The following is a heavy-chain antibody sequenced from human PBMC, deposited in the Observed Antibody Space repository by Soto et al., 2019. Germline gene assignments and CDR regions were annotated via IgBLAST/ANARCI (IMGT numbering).Heavy chain of an antibody. CDR1: GGSISSYY. CDR2: IYYSGST. J-gene: IGHJ6*03. Sequence: PSETLSLTCTVSGGSISSYYWSWIRQPPGKGLEWIGYIYYSGSTNYNPSLKSRVTISVDTSKNQFSLKLSSVTAADTAVYYCARAVVTRYYYYMDVWGKGTTVTVSS. V-gene: IGHV4-59*08. D-gene: IGHD3-22*01. CDR3: ARAVVTRYYYYMDV.